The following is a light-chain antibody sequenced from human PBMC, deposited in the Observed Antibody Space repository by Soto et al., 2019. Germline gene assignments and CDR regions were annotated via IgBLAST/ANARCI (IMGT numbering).Light chain of an antibody. CDR1: QSVGNNY. CDR3: QQYVSSPLT. V-gene: IGKV3-20*01. Sequence: EIVLTQSPGTLSLSPGESATLSCRASQSVGNNYLAWYQQKPGQAPRLLIYGASSRATGIPDRFRGSGSGTDFTRTISRLEPKDFAVYYCQQYVSSPLTFGGGTKVEIK. CDR2: GAS. J-gene: IGKJ4*01.